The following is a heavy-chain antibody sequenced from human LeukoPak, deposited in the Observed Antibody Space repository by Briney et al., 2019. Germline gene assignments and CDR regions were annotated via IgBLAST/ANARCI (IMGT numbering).Heavy chain of an antibody. V-gene: IGHV4-61*02. Sequence: SETLSLTCTVSGASINSGNYYWNWIRQPAGKGLELIGRIYTSGNTNYNPSLKSRVTMSVDTSKNQLSLKLSPVTAADTAVYYCARTIGGGYDYDYWGQGTLVTVSS. CDR3: ARTIGGGYDYDY. D-gene: IGHD5-12*01. J-gene: IGHJ4*02. CDR1: GASINSGNYY. CDR2: IYTSGNT.